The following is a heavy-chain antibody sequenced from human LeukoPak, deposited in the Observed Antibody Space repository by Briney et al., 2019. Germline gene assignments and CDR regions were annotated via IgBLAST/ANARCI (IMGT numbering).Heavy chain of an antibody. CDR2: IRYDGSSE. CDR3: AKDRVEYSSGRLDY. CDR1: GFTFSNFG. V-gene: IGHV3-30*02. D-gene: IGHD6-19*01. J-gene: IGHJ4*02. Sequence: GGSLRLSCAASGFTFSNFGMHWVRQAPGKGLDWVAFIRYDGSSEYYADSVKGRFTISRDKYKDTLYLQMNSLRPEDTAVYYCAKDRVEYSSGRLDYWGQGTLVTVSS.